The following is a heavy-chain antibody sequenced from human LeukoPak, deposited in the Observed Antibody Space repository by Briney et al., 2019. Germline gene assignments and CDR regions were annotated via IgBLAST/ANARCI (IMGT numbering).Heavy chain of an antibody. CDR3: ARHTAMAVLDY. D-gene: IGHD5-18*01. Sequence: GGSLRLSCAASGFTFSSYSMNWVRQAPGKGLEWVSYISSSSSTIYYADSVKGRFTISRDNAKNSLYLQMNNLRAEDTAVYYCARHTAMAVLDYWGQGTLVTVSS. J-gene: IGHJ4*02. V-gene: IGHV3-48*01. CDR2: ISSSSSTI. CDR1: GFTFSSYS.